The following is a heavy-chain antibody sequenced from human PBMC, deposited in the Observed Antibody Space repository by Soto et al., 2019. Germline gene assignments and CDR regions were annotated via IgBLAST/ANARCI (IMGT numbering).Heavy chain of an antibody. V-gene: IGHV4-30-4*01. J-gene: IGHJ5*02. D-gene: IGHD3-22*01. Sequence: SETLSLTCTVSGGSISSGDYYWSWIRQPPGKGLEWIGYIYNSGSTDYNPSLKSRVTISVDTSKNQFSLKLSSVTAADTAVYYCARSRLDSGGHNWFDPWGQGTLVTVSS. CDR3: ARSRLDSGGHNWFDP. CDR2: IYNSGST. CDR1: GGSISSGDYY.